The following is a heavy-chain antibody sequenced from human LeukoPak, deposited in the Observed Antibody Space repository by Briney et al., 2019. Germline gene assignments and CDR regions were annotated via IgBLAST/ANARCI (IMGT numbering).Heavy chain of an antibody. Sequence: GGSLRLSCAASGFTFSNYAMNWVRQAPGKGLEWVANIKPDGSEIYYVDSVKGRFTISRDNAKNSLYLQMNSLRAEDTAVYYCTRSLDYWGRGTLVTVSS. CDR3: TRSLDY. J-gene: IGHJ4*02. D-gene: IGHD2-15*01. CDR2: IKPDGSEI. V-gene: IGHV3-7*01. CDR1: GFTFSNYA.